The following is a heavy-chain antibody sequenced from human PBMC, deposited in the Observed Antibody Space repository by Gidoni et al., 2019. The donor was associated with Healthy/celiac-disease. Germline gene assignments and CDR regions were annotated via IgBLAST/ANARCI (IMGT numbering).Heavy chain of an antibody. D-gene: IGHD4-17*01. Sequence: QVQLVESGRGLVKPGVSRRLSCSACGFTFSEYYMRWLHQAPGKGLDCVSYISSSSSYTNYADSVKGRFTISRDNTNNSLYLQMNSLRAEDTAVYYCARGSATVTADWGQGTLVTVSS. CDR1: GFTFSEYY. CDR2: ISSSSSYT. CDR3: ARGSATVTAD. J-gene: IGHJ4*02. V-gene: IGHV3-11*05.